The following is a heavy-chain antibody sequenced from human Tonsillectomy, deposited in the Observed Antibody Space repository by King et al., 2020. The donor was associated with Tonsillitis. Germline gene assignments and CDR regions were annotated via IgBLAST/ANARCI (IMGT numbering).Heavy chain of an antibody. Sequence: QAQLQQWGAGLLKPSETLSLTCAVYGGSFSGYYWNWIRQPPGKGLEWIGEINRSGSTNYNPSLKSRVTISVDTSKNQFSLKLSSVTAADTAVYYCARGHLGSSSSLRGLDYWGQGTLVTVSS. J-gene: IGHJ4*02. CDR2: INRSGST. V-gene: IGHV4-34*01. CDR3: ARGHLGSSSSLRGLDY. CDR1: GGSFSGYY. D-gene: IGHD6-6*01.